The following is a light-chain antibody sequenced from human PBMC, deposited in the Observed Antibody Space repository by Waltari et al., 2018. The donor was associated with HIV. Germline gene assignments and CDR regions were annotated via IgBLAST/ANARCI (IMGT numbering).Light chain of an antibody. CDR2: GAS. Sequence: ELVLTQSPATLSVSPGERATLSCSASQSLRNTNFAWYQQTPGQAPRLLSHGASTTATGITARFSGSGSGTECTLTISSLQSEDSAIYSCPQYNNWPPPFGQGARLAIQ. CDR3: PQYNNWPPP. J-gene: IGKJ2*01. CDR1: QSLRNTN. V-gene: IGKV3-15*01.